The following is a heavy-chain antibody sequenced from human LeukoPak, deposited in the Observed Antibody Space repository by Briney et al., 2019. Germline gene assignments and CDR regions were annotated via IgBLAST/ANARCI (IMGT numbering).Heavy chain of an antibody. Sequence: PSGGSLRLSCAASGFTFSSYGMHWVRQAPGEGLEWVAVILYDGSNKYYVDSVKGRFTISRDNSKNTLYLQMNSLRAEDTAVYYCAKDKSFYYYYYGMDVWGQGTTVTVSS. CDR3: AKDKSFYYYYYGMDV. V-gene: IGHV3-30*18. D-gene: IGHD3-16*02. CDR1: GFTFSSYG. J-gene: IGHJ6*02. CDR2: ILYDGSNK.